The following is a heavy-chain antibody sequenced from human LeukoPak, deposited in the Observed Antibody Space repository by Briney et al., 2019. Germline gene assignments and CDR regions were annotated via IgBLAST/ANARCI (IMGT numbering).Heavy chain of an antibody. CDR3: ASPYFDF. V-gene: IGHV4-39*01. Sequence: PSETLSLTCTVPRGSISSGNYYWAWIRQPPGKGLEWIGSRYYSGSTYYNPSLKSRVTISVDTSKNQFSLKLSSVTATDTAVYYCASPYFDFWGQGTLVTVSS. J-gene: IGHJ4*02. CDR1: RGSISSGNYY. CDR2: RYYSGST.